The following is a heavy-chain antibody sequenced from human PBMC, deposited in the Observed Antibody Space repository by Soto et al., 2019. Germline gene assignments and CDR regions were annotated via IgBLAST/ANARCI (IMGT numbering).Heavy chain of an antibody. CDR1: GGSISSYY. V-gene: IGHV4-59*01. J-gene: IGHJ6*02. Sequence: ASETLSLTCAVSGGSISSYYWSWIRQPPGKGLEWIGYIYYSGSTNYNPSLKSRVTISVDTSKNQFSLKLSSVTAADTAVYYCARGGTARPLIDYYYYGMDVWGQGTTVTVSS. CDR3: ARGGTARPLIDYYYYGMDV. D-gene: IGHD6-6*01. CDR2: IYYSGST.